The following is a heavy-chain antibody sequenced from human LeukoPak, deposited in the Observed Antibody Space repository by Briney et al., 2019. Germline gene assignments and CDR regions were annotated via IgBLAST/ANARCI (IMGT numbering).Heavy chain of an antibody. CDR1: GFTFSSYA. V-gene: IGHV3-23*01. CDR3: AKVISYDFWSGYFSFDY. Sequence: GGSLRLSCAASGFTFSSYAMSWVRQAPGKGLEWVSAISGSGDSTYYADSVKGRFTVSRDNSKNTLYLQMNSLRAEDTAVYYCAKVISYDFWSGYFSFDYWGQETLVTVSS. J-gene: IGHJ4*02. CDR2: ISGSGDST. D-gene: IGHD3-3*01.